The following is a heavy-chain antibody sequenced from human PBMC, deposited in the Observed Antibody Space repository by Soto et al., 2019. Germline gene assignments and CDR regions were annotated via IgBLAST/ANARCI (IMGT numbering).Heavy chain of an antibody. CDR2: IYYSGST. CDR3: ARDSNIVVVPAAIDPGWFDP. CDR1: GGSISSGGYY. D-gene: IGHD2-2*02. V-gene: IGHV4-31*03. Sequence: QVQLQESGPGLVKPSQTLSLTCTVSGGSISSGGYYWSWIRQHPGKGLEWIGYIYYSGSTYYNPSLKSRVTISVDTSKNQFSLNLSSVTAADTAVYYCARDSNIVVVPAAIDPGWFDPWGQGTLVTVSS. J-gene: IGHJ5*02.